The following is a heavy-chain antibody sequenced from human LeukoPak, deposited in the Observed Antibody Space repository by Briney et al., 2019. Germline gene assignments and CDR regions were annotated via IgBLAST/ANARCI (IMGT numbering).Heavy chain of an antibody. D-gene: IGHD6-13*01. Sequence: ASVKVSCKVSGYTLTELSMHWVRQAPGKGLEWMGGFDPEDGETIYAQKFQGRVTMTEDTSTDTAYMELSSLRSEDTAVYYCATDRVAAAKTPHNFDYWGQGTLVTVSS. CDR3: ATDRVAAAKTPHNFDY. V-gene: IGHV1-24*01. CDR2: FDPEDGET. CDR1: GYTLTELS. J-gene: IGHJ4*02.